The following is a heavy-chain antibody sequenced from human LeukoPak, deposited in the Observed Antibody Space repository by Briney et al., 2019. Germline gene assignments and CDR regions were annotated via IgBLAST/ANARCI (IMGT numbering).Heavy chain of an antibody. CDR1: GYSFTSFW. CDR2: IYPGDSDT. J-gene: IGHJ5*01. D-gene: IGHD2-15*01. V-gene: IGHV5-51*01. CDR3: ARPYCSGGTCYRFGFDS. Sequence: GESLKISCKGSGYSFTSFWIGWVRQMPGKGLEWMGTIYPGDSDTRYSPSFQGQVTISADKSISTAYLQWSSLKASDTAMYYSARPYCSGGTCYRFGFDSWGQGTLVTVSS.